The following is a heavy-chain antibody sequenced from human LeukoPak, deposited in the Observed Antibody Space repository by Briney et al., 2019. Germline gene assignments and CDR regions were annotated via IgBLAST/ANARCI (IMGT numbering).Heavy chain of an antibody. V-gene: IGHV4-59*01. CDR1: GGSIGSYY. CDR3: ARDRYWFDP. CDR2: IYYSGST. Sequence: PSETLSLTCTVSGGSIGSYYWSWIRQPPGKGLEWIGYIYYSGSTNYNPSLKSRVTISVDTSKNQFSLKLSSVTAADTAVYYCARDRYWFDPWGQGTLVTVSS. J-gene: IGHJ5*02.